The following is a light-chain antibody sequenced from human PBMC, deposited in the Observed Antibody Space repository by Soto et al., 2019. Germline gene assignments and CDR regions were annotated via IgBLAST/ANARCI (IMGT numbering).Light chain of an antibody. CDR3: ATWDDSPRDVV. J-gene: IGLJ2*01. V-gene: IGLV1-47*02. CDR2: NTN. Sequence: QAVVTQPPSTSGTPGQRVTISCSGSTSNIGSNYVYWYQQFPGTAPKLLIYNTNQRPSGAPDRFSGSKSGTSASLAISGLQSEDEADYYCATWDDSPRDVVFGGGTKLTVL. CDR1: TSNIGSNY.